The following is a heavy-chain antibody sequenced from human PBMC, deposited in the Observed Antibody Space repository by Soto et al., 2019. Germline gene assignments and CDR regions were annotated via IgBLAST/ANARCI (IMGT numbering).Heavy chain of an antibody. CDR2: IYYSGST. Sequence: PSETLSLTCTVSGGSISSSSYYWGWVRQPPGKGLEWIGSIYYSGSTYYNPSLKSRVTISVDTSKNQFSLKLSSVTAADTAAYDCATLVGLYDWSEASLSGFVYWGPGALVTVSS. D-gene: IGHD1-20*01. J-gene: IGHJ4*02. CDR3: ATLVGLYDWSEASLSGFVY. CDR1: GGSISSSSYY. V-gene: IGHV4-39*01.